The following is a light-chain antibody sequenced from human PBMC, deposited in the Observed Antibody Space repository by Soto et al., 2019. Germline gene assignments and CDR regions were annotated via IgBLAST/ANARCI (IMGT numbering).Light chain of an antibody. Sequence: QAVVTQEPSLTVSPGGTVTLTCGSSTGAVTSGHYPYWFQQKPGQAPRTMIYDTTKKHSWTPARFSGSLLGVKAALTLSGAQPEDEADYYCFLTYSGGGVFGGGTKVTVL. J-gene: IGLJ3*02. CDR1: TGAVTSGHY. V-gene: IGLV7-46*01. CDR3: FLTYSGGGV. CDR2: DTT.